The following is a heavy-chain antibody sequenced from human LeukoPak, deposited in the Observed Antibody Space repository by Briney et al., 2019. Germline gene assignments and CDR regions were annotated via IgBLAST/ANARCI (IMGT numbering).Heavy chain of an antibody. CDR1: GASFSGSY. CDR3: AREVPGRGGDI. J-gene: IGHJ3*02. D-gene: IGHD3-10*01. V-gene: IGHV4-34*01. Sequence: SETLSLTCAVYGASFSGSYWNWVRQPPGKGLEWIGEINHSGSTDYNPSLKSRVTISVDTSKNQFSLKLSSVTAADTAVYYCAREVPGRGGDIWGQGTMVTVSS. CDR2: INHSGST.